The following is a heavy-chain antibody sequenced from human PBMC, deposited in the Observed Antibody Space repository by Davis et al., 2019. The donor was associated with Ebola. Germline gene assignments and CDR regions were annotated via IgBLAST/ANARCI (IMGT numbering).Heavy chain of an antibody. CDR2: ISAYNGNT. J-gene: IGHJ4*02. CDR1: GYTFTSYG. D-gene: IGHD6-13*01. CDR3: ARVVAAAGILLLKY. V-gene: IGHV1-18*04. Sequence: ASVKVSCKASGYTFTSYGISWVRQAPGQGLEWMGWISAYNGNTNYAQKLQGRVTMTTDTSTSTAYMELSSLRSEDTAVYYCARVVAAAGILLLKYWGQGTLVTVSS.